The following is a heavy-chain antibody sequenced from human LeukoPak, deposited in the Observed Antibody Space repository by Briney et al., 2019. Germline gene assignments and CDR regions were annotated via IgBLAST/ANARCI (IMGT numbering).Heavy chain of an antibody. V-gene: IGHV1-18*01. CDR2: ISAYNGNT. D-gene: IGHD1-26*01. CDR3: ARDYRHTTYSFDNRGFSD. J-gene: IGHJ4*02. Sequence: ASVKVSCKTSGYTFSNHGVSWVRQAPGQRLEWMGWISAYNGNTDYALRFQGRITLTTDTSTSTAFMDLRSLSSDDTATYYCARDYRHTTYSFDNRGFSDWGQGNLVTVSS. CDR1: GYTFSNHG.